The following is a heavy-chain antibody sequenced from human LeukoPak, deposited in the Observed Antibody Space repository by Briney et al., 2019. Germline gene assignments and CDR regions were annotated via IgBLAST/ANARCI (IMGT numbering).Heavy chain of an antibody. CDR2: ISGSGTTI. V-gene: IGHV3-11*04. J-gene: IGHJ3*02. Sequence: GGSLRLSCAASGFTFSDYYMSWIRQAPGKGLEWVSYISGSGTTIYYADSVKVRFTISRDNAKNSLYLQMNSLRAEDTAVYYCASPPLAGGDAFDIWGQGTMVTVSS. CDR3: ASPPLAGGDAFDI. D-gene: IGHD1-26*01. CDR1: GFTFSDYY.